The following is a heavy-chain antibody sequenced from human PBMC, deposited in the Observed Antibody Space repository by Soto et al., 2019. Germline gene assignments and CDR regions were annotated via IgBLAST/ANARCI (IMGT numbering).Heavy chain of an antibody. CDR3: ARGLGIAVAGRNWFDP. V-gene: IGHV3-23*01. CDR2: ISGSGGST. CDR1: GFTFSSYA. J-gene: IGHJ5*02. Sequence: PGGSLRLSCAASGFTFSSYAMSWVRQAPGKGLEWVSAISGSGGSTYYADSVKGRFTISRDNSKNTLYLQMNSLRSEDTAVYYCARGLGIAVAGRNWFDPWGQGTLVTVSS. D-gene: IGHD6-19*01.